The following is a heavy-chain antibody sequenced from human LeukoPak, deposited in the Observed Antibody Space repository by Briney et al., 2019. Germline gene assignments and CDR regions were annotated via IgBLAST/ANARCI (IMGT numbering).Heavy chain of an antibody. Sequence: PGGSLRLSCAVSGLTFNIAWMSWVRQAPGKGLEWVSSISSSSSYIYYADSVKGRFTISRDNAKNSLYLQMNSLRAEDTAVYYCAREPRGYGSGSRDFQHWGQGTLVTVSS. J-gene: IGHJ1*01. V-gene: IGHV3-21*01. CDR3: AREPRGYGSGSRDFQH. CDR2: ISSSSSYI. CDR1: GLTFNIAW. D-gene: IGHD3-10*01.